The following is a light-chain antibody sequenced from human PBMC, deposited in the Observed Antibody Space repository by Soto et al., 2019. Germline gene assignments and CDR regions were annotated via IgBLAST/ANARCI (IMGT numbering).Light chain of an antibody. CDR1: QSLLHRNGYNY. V-gene: IGKV2-28*01. CDR2: LGS. CDR3: MQALQTPYT. Sequence: EIVMTQSPLSLPVTPGEPASISCRSTQSLLHRNGYNYLDWFLQKPGQSPQLLIYLGSSRASGVPDRFSGSGSGTDFTLKISRVEAEDVGVYYCMQALQTPYTFGQGTKLEI. J-gene: IGKJ2*01.